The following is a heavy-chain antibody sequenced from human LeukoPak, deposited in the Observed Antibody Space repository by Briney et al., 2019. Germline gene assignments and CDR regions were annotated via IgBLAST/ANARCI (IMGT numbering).Heavy chain of an antibody. D-gene: IGHD3-9*01. J-gene: IGHJ6*03. CDR2: IYYSGST. V-gene: IGHV4-61*01. Sequence: PSETLSLTCTVSGGSISSGSYYWSWIRQPPGKGLEWIGYIYYSGSTNYNPSLKSRVTISVDTSKNQFSLKLSSVTAADTAVYYCARRIAGLNYYDILTGSPYYYYMDVWGKGTTVTISS. CDR1: GGSISSGSYY. CDR3: ARRIAGLNYYDILTGSPYYYYMDV.